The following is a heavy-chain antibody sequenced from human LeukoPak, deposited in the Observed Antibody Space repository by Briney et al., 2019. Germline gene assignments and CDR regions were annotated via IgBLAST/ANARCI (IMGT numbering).Heavy chain of an antibody. CDR2: ISYDGSNK. Sequence: GGSLRLSCAASGFTFSSYAMHWVRQAPGKGLEWVAVISYDGSNKYYADSVKGRFTISRDNSKNTLYLQMNSLRAEDTAVYYCARVPSSRGYYYHFDYWGQGTLVTVSS. D-gene: IGHD3-22*01. J-gene: IGHJ4*02. CDR3: ARVPSSRGYYYHFDY. V-gene: IGHV3-30-3*01. CDR1: GFTFSSYA.